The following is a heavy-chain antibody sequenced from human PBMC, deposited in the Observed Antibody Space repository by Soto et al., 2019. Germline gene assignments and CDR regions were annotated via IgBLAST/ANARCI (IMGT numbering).Heavy chain of an antibody. V-gene: IGHV1-58*01. D-gene: IGHD3-22*01. CDR1: GFTFTSSA. CDR3: AADPNYDSSGCMDV. J-gene: IGHJ6*02. Sequence: SVKVSCKASGFTFTSSAVQWVRQARGQRLGWIGWIVVGSGNTNYAQKFQERVTITRDMSTSTAYMELSSLRSEDTAVYYCAADPNYDSSGCMDVWGQGTTVTVSS. CDR2: IVVGSGNT.